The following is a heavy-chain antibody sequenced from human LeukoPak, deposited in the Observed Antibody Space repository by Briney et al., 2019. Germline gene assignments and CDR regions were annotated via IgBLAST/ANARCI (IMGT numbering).Heavy chain of an antibody. D-gene: IGHD3-10*01. Sequence: GGSLRLSCAASGFTFSSYGMHWVRQAPGKGLEWVAVIWYDGSNKYYADSVKGRFTIPRDNSKNTLYLQMNSLRAEDTAVYYCAKTSQYYYGSGSNWFDPWGQGTLVTVSS. J-gene: IGHJ5*02. CDR2: IWYDGSNK. CDR3: AKTSQYYYGSGSNWFDP. CDR1: GFTFSSYG. V-gene: IGHV3-33*06.